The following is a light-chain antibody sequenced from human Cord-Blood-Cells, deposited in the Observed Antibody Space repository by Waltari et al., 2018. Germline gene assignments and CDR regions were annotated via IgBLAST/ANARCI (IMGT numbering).Light chain of an antibody. V-gene: IGLV2-14*03. CDR1: SSDVGGYNN. J-gene: IGLJ3*02. Sequence: QSALTQPASVSGSPGQSITISCTGTSSDVGGYNNVSWYQQHPGKAPTLMIYDVSNRPSGVSNRFSGSKSGNTASLTISGLQAEDEADYYCSSYTSSSTWVFGGGTKLTVL. CDR2: DVS. CDR3: SSYTSSSTWV.